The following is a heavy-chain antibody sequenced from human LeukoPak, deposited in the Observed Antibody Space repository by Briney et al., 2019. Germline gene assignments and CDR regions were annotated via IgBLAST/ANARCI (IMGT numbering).Heavy chain of an antibody. D-gene: IGHD6-25*01. V-gene: IGHV1-2*02. CDR1: GYTFTDYL. CDR2: INLDSGGT. CDR3: ARGLSTSATWEFDY. Sequence: GASVKVSCKTSGYTFTDYLMHWVRQAPGQGLEWMGWINLDSGGTKYAQRFQGRVTMTRDTSISTAYMDLSRLRSDDTAVYYCARGLSTSATWEFDYWGQGTLVTVSS. J-gene: IGHJ4*02.